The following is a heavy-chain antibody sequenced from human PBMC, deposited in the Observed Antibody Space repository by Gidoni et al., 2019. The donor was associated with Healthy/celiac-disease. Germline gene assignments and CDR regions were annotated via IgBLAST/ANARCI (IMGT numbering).Heavy chain of an antibody. Sequence: QVQLVQSGAEVKKPGSSVKVSCKASGGTFRSYAISGVRQAPGQGLEWMGGIIPIFGTANYAQKFQGRVTITADESTSTAYMELSSLRSEDTAVYYCARAWGLGYCSSTSCPGNWFDPWGQGTLVTVSS. V-gene: IGHV1-69*01. CDR1: GGTFRSYA. CDR2: IIPIFGTA. D-gene: IGHD2-2*01. J-gene: IGHJ5*02. CDR3: ARAWGLGYCSSTSCPGNWFDP.